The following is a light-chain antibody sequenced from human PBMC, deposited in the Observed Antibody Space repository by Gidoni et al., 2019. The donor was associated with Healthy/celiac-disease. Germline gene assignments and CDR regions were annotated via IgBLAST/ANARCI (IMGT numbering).Light chain of an antibody. Sequence: QSALTQPASVSGTPGQSITISCTGTSSDVGSFNLVAWYQQHPGKAPKLMVYEGSKRPSGVSKRFSGSKAGNTASLTISGLQAEDEADYYCCSYAGSSTHVFGTGTKVTVL. CDR2: EGS. V-gene: IGLV2-23*01. J-gene: IGLJ1*01. CDR1: SSDVGSFNL. CDR3: CSYAGSSTHV.